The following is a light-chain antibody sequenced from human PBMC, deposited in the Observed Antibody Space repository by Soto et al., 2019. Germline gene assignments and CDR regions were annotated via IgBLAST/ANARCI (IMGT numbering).Light chain of an antibody. CDR3: QQYGSSSWT. Sequence: EIVLTQSPGPLSLSPGERATLSCRASQSVSSSYLAWYQQKPGQAPRLLIYGTSSRATAIPDRFSGSGSGTDFTLTISRLEPEDFAVYYCQQYGSSSWTFGQGTKVDIK. V-gene: IGKV3-20*01. CDR2: GTS. J-gene: IGKJ1*01. CDR1: QSVSSSY.